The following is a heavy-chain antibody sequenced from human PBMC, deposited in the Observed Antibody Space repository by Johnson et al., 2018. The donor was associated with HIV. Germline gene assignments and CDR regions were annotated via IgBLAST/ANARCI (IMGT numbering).Heavy chain of an antibody. CDR2: IYSGGST. D-gene: IGHD5-18*01. CDR1: GFTVSSNY. J-gene: IGHJ3*02. CDR3: ARDRGGYSYGYDSDAFDI. Sequence: VLLVESGGGLVQPGGSLRLSCAASGFTVSSNYMSWVRQAPGKGLEWVSVIYSGGSTYDADSLQGRFTISRDNSKNTLYLQMNSLRAEDTALYYCARDRGGYSYGYDSDAFDIWGQGTMVTVSS. V-gene: IGHV3-66*02.